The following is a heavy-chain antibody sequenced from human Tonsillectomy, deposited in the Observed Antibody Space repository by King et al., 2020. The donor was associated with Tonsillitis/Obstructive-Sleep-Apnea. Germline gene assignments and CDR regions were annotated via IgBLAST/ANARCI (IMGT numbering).Heavy chain of an antibody. V-gene: IGHV4-39*07. J-gene: IGHJ6*03. D-gene: IGHD3-9*01. CDR3: AKSYDFSTGYYNGHFMDV. Sequence: LQLQESGPGLVKPSETLSLTCTVSGGSISSSSYYWGWIRQPPGKGLEWIGEISHSGSTNYNPSLKSRVSISVDTSKNQLSLKPNSVTAADTAVYYCAKSYDFSTGYYNGHFMDVWGKGTTVTVSS. CDR1: GGSISSSSYY. CDR2: ISHSGST.